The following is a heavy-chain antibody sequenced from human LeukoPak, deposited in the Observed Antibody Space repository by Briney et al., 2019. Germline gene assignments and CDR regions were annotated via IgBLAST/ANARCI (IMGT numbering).Heavy chain of an antibody. V-gene: IGHV4-4*07. J-gene: IGHJ4*02. CDR3: ARRRYYDFWSGYLRTYYFDY. Sequence: SETLSLTCTVSGGSISSYYWSWIRQPAGKGLEWIGRFYTSGSTNYNPSLKSRVTISVDTSKNQFSLKLSSVTAADTAVYYCARRRYYDFWSGYLRTYYFDYWGQGTLVTVSS. CDR1: GGSISSYY. CDR2: FYTSGST. D-gene: IGHD3-3*01.